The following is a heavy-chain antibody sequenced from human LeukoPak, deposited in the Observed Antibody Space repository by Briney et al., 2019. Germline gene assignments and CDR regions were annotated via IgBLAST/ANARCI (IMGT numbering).Heavy chain of an antibody. J-gene: IGHJ4*02. CDR1: GFTFSSYG. D-gene: IGHD3-9*01. Sequence: GGSQRLSCAASGFTFSSYGMHWVRQAPGKGLEWVAVISYDGSNKYYADSVKGRFTISRDNSKNTLYLQMNSLRAEDTAVYYCAKDRVGYDILTGYYNYLDYWGQGTLVTVSS. V-gene: IGHV3-30*18. CDR3: AKDRVGYDILTGYYNYLDY. CDR2: ISYDGSNK.